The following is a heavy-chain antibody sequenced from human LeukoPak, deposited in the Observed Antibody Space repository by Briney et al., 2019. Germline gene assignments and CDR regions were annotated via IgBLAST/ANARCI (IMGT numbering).Heavy chain of an antibody. CDR1: GGSISSYY. Sequence: SETPSLTCTVSGGSISSYYWSWIRQPARKGLEWIGSIYYSGSTYYNPSLKSRVSISVDTSKNQFSLKLSSVTAADTAVYYCARDARVQKWFGELLKTTTYYFDYWGQGTLVTVSS. CDR3: ARDARVQKWFGELLKTTTYYFDY. V-gene: IGHV4-4*07. CDR2: IYYSGST. J-gene: IGHJ4*02. D-gene: IGHD3-10*01.